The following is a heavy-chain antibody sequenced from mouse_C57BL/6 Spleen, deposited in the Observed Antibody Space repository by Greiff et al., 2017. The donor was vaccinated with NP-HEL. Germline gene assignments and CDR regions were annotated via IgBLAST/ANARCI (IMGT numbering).Heavy chain of an antibody. J-gene: IGHJ2*01. CDR3: ANGDSFDY. V-gene: IGHV1-26*01. Sequence: VQLQQSGPELVKPGASVKISCKASGYTFTDYYMNWVKQSHGKSLEWIGDINPNNGGTSYNQKFKGKATLTVDKSSSTAYMELRSLTSEDSAVYYCANGDSFDYWGQGTTLTVSS. CDR1: GYTFTDYY. CDR2: INPNNGGT.